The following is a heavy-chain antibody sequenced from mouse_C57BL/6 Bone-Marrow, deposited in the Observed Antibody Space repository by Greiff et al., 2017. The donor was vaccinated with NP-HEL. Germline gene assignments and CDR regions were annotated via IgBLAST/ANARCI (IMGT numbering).Heavy chain of an antibody. CDR1: GYTFTSYW. D-gene: IGHD1-1*01. CDR3: ARAYYYWGFDY. J-gene: IGHJ2*01. CDR2: IDPSDSYT. V-gene: IGHV1-69*01. Sequence: QVQLQQPGAELVMPGASVKLSCKASGYTFTSYWMHWVKQRPGQGLEWIGEIDPSDSYTNYNQKFKGKSTLTVDKSSSTAYMQLSSLTSEDSAVYYCARAYYYWGFDYWGQGTTLTVSS.